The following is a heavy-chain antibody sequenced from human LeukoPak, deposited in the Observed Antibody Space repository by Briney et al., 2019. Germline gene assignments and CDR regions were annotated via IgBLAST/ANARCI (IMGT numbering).Heavy chain of an antibody. V-gene: IGHV3-74*01. Sequence: LTGGSLRLSCAASGFTFDDYGMSWVRQAPGKGLVWVSRINGDGSTTNYADFVKGRFTISRDNAKNTLYLQMNSLRAEDTAVYYCTRLCGSSCFSDNWFDPWGQGTLVTVSS. J-gene: IGHJ5*02. CDR1: GFTFDDYG. CDR2: INGDGSTT. D-gene: IGHD2-15*01. CDR3: TRLCGSSCFSDNWFDP.